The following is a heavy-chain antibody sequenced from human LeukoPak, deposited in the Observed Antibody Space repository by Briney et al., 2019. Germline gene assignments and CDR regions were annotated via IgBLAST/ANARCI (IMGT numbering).Heavy chain of an antibody. V-gene: IGHV4-34*01. CDR2: INHSGST. CDR3: ARHRADILTGYSRFDY. J-gene: IGHJ4*02. Sequence: PSETLSLTCAVYGGSFSGYYWSWIRQLPGKGLEWIGEINHSGSTNYNPSLKSRVTISVDTSKNQFSLKLSSVTAADTAVYYCARHRADILTGYSRFDYWGQGTLVTVSS. D-gene: IGHD3-9*01. CDR1: GGSFSGYY.